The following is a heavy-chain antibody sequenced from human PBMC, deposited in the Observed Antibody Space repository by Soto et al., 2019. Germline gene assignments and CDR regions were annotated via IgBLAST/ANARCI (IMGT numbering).Heavy chain of an antibody. D-gene: IGHD2-2*01. J-gene: IGHJ5*01. CDR3: AILGVGPDENWFDP. CDR2: IIPIFGTA. Sequence: ASLNVSCNASAGTCSSYAISWVLQAPGQGLKWMGGIIPIFGTANYAQKFQGRVTITADESTSTAYMELSSLRSEDTAVYYGAILGVGPDENWFDPWGQGTLVSVSS. CDR1: AGTCSSYA. V-gene: IGHV1-69*13.